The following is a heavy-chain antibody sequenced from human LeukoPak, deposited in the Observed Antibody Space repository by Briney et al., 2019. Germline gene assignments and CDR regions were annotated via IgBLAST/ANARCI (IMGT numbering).Heavy chain of an antibody. J-gene: IGHJ6*03. V-gene: IGHV3-64*01. CDR2: ISSNGGST. CDR3: ARAVEGVFYYYMDV. D-gene: IGHD4-23*01. CDR1: GFTFSSYA. Sequence: GGSLRLSCAASGFTFSSYAMHWVRQAPGKGLEYVSAISSNGGSTYYANSVKGRFTISRDNSKNTLYLQMGSLRAEDMAVYYCARAVEGVFYYYMDVWGKGTTVTVSS.